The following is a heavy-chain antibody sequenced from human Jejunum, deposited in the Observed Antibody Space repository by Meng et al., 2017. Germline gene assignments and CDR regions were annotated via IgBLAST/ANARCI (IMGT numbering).Heavy chain of an antibody. D-gene: IGHD1-1*01. Sequence: QFHLQESRPGLVKPSQTLSLTCTVSGASMSSGNYYWTWIRQHPGKGLEWIGYIYYSGSTYYNPSLQSLVTISIDMSENQFSLKLTSVTAADTAVYYCARVNWTSSYWYFDLWGRGTLVTVSS. CDR3: ARVNWTSSYWYFDL. CDR2: IYYSGST. J-gene: IGHJ2*01. V-gene: IGHV4-31*01. CDR1: GASMSSGNYY.